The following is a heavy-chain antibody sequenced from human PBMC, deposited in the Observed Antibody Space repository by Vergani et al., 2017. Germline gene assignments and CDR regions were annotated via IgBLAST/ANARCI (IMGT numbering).Heavy chain of an antibody. Sequence: QVQLQQWGAGLLKPSETLSLTCAVYGGSFRGYYWSWIRQPPGKGLEWIGEINHSGSTNYNPSLKSRVTISVDTSKNQFSLKLSSVTAADTAVYYCARGRWDTMVRGVITPFDYWGQGTLVTVSS. J-gene: IGHJ4*02. D-gene: IGHD3-10*01. CDR3: ARGRWDTMVRGVITPFDY. CDR2: INHSGST. CDR1: GGSFRGYY. V-gene: IGHV4-34*01.